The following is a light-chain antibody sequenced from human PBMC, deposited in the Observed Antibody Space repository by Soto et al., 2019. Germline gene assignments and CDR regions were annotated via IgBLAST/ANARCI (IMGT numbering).Light chain of an antibody. V-gene: IGLV1-40*01. CDR3: QSYDSNLIGPI. CDR1: NSNIGAGYP. J-gene: IGLJ2*01. Sequence: QSVLTQPPSVTGAPGQRVTISCTGSNSNIGAGYPVHWYQQFPGAAPKLLIYADTHRPSGVPDRFSGSKSGTSASLAITGLQAEDEADFYCQSYDSNLIGPIFGGGTKVTVL. CDR2: ADT.